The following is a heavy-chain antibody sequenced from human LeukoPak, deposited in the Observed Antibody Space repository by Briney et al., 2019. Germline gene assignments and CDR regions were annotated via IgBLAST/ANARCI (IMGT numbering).Heavy chain of an antibody. CDR2: INPNSGGT. Sequence: GASVKVSCKASGYTFTGYYMHWVRHAPGQGLEWMGWINPNSGGTNYAQKFQGRVTMTRDTSISTAYMERSRLRSDDTAVYYCAREMERGYDWFDYWGQGTLVTVSS. CDR1: GYTFTGYY. D-gene: IGHD5-12*01. V-gene: IGHV1-2*02. CDR3: AREMERGYDWFDY. J-gene: IGHJ4*02.